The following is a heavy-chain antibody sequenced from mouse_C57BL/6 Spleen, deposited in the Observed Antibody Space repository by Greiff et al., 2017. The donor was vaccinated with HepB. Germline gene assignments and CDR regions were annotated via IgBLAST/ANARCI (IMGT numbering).Heavy chain of an antibody. CDR3: ARNKKRVATYFDY. V-gene: IGHV1S81*02. J-gene: IGHJ2*01. CDR1: GYTFTSYW. CDR2: TNPTNGRT. Sequence: QVQLQQSGAELVKAGASVKMSCKASGYTFTSYWMHWVKQRLGQGLEWFAETNPTNGRTYYNEKFKSKATLTVDKSSSTAYMLLSGPTFEDSAVYYCARNKKRVATYFDYWGQGTTLTVSS. D-gene: IGHD1-1*01.